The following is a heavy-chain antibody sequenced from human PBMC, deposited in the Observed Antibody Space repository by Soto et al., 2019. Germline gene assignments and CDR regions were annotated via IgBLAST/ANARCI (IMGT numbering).Heavy chain of an antibody. Sequence: QVQLVESGGGVVQPGRSLRLSCAASGFTFSSYAMHWVRQAPGKGLEWVAVISYDGSNKYYADSVKGRFTISRDNSKNTLYLQMNSLRAEDTAVYYCASSGSGWYHTEYWGQGTMVAVSS. CDR2: ISYDGSNK. J-gene: IGHJ4*02. D-gene: IGHD6-19*01. V-gene: IGHV3-30-3*01. CDR3: ASSGSGWYHTEY. CDR1: GFTFSSYA.